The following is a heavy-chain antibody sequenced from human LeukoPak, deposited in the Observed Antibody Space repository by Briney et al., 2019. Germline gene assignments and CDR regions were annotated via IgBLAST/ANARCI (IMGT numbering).Heavy chain of an antibody. J-gene: IGHJ6*03. D-gene: IGHD6-13*01. CDR1: GGSISSSYY. CDR2: IYYSGST. Sequence: MTSETLSLTCAVSGGSISSSYYWSWIRQPPGKGLEWIGYIYYSGSTNYNPSLKSRVTISVDTSKNQFSLKLSSVTAADTAVYYCARTTEAHSWRTRYYDYYMDVWGKGTTVTVSS. CDR3: ARTTEAHSWRTRYYDYYMDV. V-gene: IGHV4-61*01.